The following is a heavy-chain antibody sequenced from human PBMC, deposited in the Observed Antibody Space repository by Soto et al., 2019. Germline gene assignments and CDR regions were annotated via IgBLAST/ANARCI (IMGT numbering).Heavy chain of an antibody. CDR2: ISHDGGAT. CDR1: GFTFSTSG. Sequence: QVQLAEWGGGVVQSGRSLRLSCAASGFTFSTSGMHWIRQAPGKGLEWVAMISHDGGATYYVDSVKGRFTISRDTDKNTLHLQMDSLRPEDTATYYCAKDWGSSGWYNWFDPWGQGTLVTVSS. V-gene: IGHV3-30*18. CDR3: AKDWGSSGWYNWFDP. D-gene: IGHD6-13*01. J-gene: IGHJ5*02.